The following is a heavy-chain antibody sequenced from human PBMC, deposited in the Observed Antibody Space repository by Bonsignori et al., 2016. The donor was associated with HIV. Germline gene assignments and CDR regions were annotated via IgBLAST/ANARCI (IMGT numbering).Heavy chain of an antibody. D-gene: IGHD3-16*01. CDR2: IKQDGSEK. CDR3: ASKRGDRDRGGTGAFDI. CDR1: GFTFSSYW. Sequence: GGSLRLSCAASGFTFSSYWMSWVRQAPGKGLEWVANIKQDGSEKYYVDSVKGRFTISRDNAKNSLYLQMNSLRAEDTAVYYCASKRGDRDRGGTGAFDIWGPRDNGHRLL. V-gene: IGHV3-7*03. J-gene: IGHJ3*02.